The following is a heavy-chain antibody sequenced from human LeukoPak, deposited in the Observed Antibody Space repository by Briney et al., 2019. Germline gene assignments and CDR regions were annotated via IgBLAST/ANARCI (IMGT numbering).Heavy chain of an antibody. CDR2: ISSNGGST. J-gene: IGHJ4*02. CDR1: GFTFSSYA. CDR3: ARGYYDSSGSLLY. D-gene: IGHD3-22*01. Sequence: GSLRLSCAASGFTFSSYAMHWVRQAPGKGLEYVSAISSNGGSTYYANSVKGRFTISRDNSKNTLYLQMGSLRAEDMAVYYCARGYYDSSGSLLYWGQGTLVTVSS. V-gene: IGHV3-64*01.